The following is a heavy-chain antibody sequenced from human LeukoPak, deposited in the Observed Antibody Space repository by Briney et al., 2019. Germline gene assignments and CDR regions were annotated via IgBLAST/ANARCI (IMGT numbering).Heavy chain of an antibody. CDR2: ISPSGGGT. CDR1: GFTFSNYG. D-gene: IGHD3-10*02. V-gene: IGHV3-23*01. J-gene: IGHJ6*04. CDR3: VELGITMIGGV. Sequence: GGSLRLSCAASGFTFSNYGMNWVRQAPGKGLEWVSGISPSGGGTYYADSVKGRFTISRDNAKNSLYLQMNSLRAEDTAVYYCVELGITMIGGVWGKGTTVTISS.